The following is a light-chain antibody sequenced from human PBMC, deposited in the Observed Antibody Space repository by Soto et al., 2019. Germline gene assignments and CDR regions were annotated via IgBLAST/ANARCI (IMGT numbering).Light chain of an antibody. V-gene: IGKV3-11*01. CDR2: DAS. Sequence: EIVMTQSPATLSVSPGERATLSCMASQSVSSNVAWYQQNPGQAPRLLIYDASNRATGIPARFSGGGSATDFTLTIDNLEPEDFAIYYCQQRSSWPPITFGQGTRLEIK. CDR1: QSVSSN. CDR3: QQRSSWPPIT. J-gene: IGKJ5*01.